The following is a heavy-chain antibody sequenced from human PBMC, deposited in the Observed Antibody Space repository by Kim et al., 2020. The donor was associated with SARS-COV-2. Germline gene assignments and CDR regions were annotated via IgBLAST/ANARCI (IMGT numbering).Heavy chain of an antibody. CDR3: AVNYYDSSGYSYYYYGMDV. V-gene: IGHV3-11*06. Sequence: GRLTISRDNAKNSLYLQMNSLRAEDTAVYYCAVNYYDSSGYSYYYYGMDVWGQGTTVTVSS. J-gene: IGHJ6*02. D-gene: IGHD3-22*01.